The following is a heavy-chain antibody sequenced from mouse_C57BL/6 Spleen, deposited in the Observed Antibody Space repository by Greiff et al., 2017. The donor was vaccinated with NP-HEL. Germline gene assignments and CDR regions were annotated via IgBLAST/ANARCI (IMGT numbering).Heavy chain of an antibody. Sequence: VQLQQPGAELVKPGASVKMSCKASGYTFTDYNMHWVKQSHGKSLEWIGYINPNNGGTSYNQKFKGKATLTVNKSSSTAYMELRSLTSEDSAVYYCARSDWDVGGFAYWGQGTLVTVSA. V-gene: IGHV1-22*01. J-gene: IGHJ3*01. CDR3: ARSDWDVGGFAY. D-gene: IGHD4-1*01. CDR2: INPNNGGT. CDR1: GYTFTDYN.